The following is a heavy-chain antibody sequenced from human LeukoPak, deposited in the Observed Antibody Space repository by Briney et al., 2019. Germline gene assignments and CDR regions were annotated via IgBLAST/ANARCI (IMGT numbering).Heavy chain of an antibody. V-gene: IGHV3-74*01. J-gene: IGHJ5*02. Sequence: GGSLRLSCAASGFTFSSYSMNWVRQAPGKGLVWVSRINSDGSSTSYADSVKGRFTISRDNAKNTLYLQMNSLRAEDTAVYYCAREDSSGWQNWFDPWGQGTLVTVSS. CDR1: GFTFSSYS. CDR3: AREDSSGWQNWFDP. CDR2: INSDGSST. D-gene: IGHD6-19*01.